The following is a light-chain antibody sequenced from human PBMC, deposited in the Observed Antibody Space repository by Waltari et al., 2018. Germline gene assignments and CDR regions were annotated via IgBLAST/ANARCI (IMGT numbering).Light chain of an antibody. V-gene: IGLV4-69*01. CDR2: INSDGTH. J-gene: IGLJ3*02. CDR1: RGHLNYV. Sequence: QVVLTQSPSASASLGASVKLTCTLTRGHLNYVLACHQEQPQKGPRYLMKINSDGTHTKGDGIPDRFSGSSSGTERYLTISSLHSEDEADYYCQTWGTGIRVFGGGTKLTVL. CDR3: QTWGTGIRV.